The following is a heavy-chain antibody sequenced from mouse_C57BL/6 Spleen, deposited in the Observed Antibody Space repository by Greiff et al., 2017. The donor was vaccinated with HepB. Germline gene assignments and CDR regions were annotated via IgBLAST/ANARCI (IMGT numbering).Heavy chain of an antibody. V-gene: IGHV5-4*03. CDR3: ARGYGSSYWDFDV. D-gene: IGHD1-1*01. J-gene: IGHJ1*03. CDR2: ISDGGSYT. Sequence: EVKVEESGGGLVKPGGSLKLSCAASGFTFSSYAMSWVRQTPEKRLEWVATISDGGSYTYYPDNVKGRFTISRDNAKNNLYLQMSHLKSEDTAMYYCARGYGSSYWDFDVWGTGTTVTVSS. CDR1: GFTFSSYA.